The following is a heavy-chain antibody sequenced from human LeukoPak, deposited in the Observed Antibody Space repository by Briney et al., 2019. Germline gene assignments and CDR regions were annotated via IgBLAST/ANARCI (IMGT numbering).Heavy chain of an antibody. Sequence: GGSLRPSCAASGFTFSSYWMHWVRQAPGKGLVWVSRITPDGSTTTYADSVKGRFAISRDNAKNTLYLQMDNLRAEDTALYYCTSDTFGEHDHCGQGTLVSVSS. CDR3: TSDTFGEHDH. V-gene: IGHV3-74*01. CDR1: GFTFSSYW. J-gene: IGHJ4*02. D-gene: IGHD3-10*01. CDR2: ITPDGSTT.